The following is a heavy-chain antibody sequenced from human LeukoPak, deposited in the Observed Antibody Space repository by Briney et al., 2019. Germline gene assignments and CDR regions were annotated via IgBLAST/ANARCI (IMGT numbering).Heavy chain of an antibody. CDR2: IYHSGST. V-gene: IGHV4-38-2*02. CDR3: ARAGEYRDDAFDI. Sequence: PSETLSLTCTVSGYSISSGYYWGWIRQPPGKGLEWIGNIYHSGSTYYNPSLKSRVTISVDTSKTQFSLKLSSVTAADTAVYYCARAGEYRDDAFDIWGQGTMVTVSS. CDR1: GYSISSGYY. D-gene: IGHD5-18*01. J-gene: IGHJ3*02.